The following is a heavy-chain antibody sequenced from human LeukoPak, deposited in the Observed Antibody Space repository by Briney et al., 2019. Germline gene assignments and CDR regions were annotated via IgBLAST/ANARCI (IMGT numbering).Heavy chain of an antibody. CDR3: ARLVGATSGFMRYYYMDV. V-gene: IGHV4-39*07. D-gene: IGHD1-26*01. CDR1: GGSISSSSYY. Sequence: PSETLSLTCTVSGGSISSSSYYWGWIRQPPGKGLEWLGSIYYSGSTYYNPSLKSRVTISVDTSKNQFSLKLSSVTAADTAVYYCARLVGATSGFMRYYYMDVWGKGTTVTISS. CDR2: IYYSGST. J-gene: IGHJ6*03.